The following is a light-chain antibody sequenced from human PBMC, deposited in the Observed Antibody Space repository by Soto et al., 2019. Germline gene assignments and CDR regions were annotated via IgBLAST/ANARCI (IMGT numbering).Light chain of an antibody. Sequence: DFQVTQSPSSLSASVGDRVTITCRASQSVNDYLNWYQQRPGKAPRLLIYAASTLHSGVPSRFSGSGFGTDFSLTITSLQPEDFATYYCQQTSSAPFTLGPGTKVDI. CDR2: AAS. V-gene: IGKV1-39*01. CDR1: QSVNDY. J-gene: IGKJ3*01. CDR3: QQTSSAPFT.